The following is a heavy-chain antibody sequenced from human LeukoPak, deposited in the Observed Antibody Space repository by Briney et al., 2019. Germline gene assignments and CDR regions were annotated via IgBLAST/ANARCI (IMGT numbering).Heavy chain of an antibody. CDR2: ISGGGGST. CDR1: GFTFSSYA. V-gene: IGHV3-23*01. Sequence: PGGSLRLSCAASGFTFSSYAMSWVRQAPGKGLEWVSAISGGGGSTYYADSVKGRFTISRDNSKNTLYLQMNSLRAEDTAVYYCAKESTLLRFLEWLLFHTYFDYWGQGTLVTVSS. J-gene: IGHJ4*02. CDR3: AKESTLLRFLEWLLFHTYFDY. D-gene: IGHD3-3*01.